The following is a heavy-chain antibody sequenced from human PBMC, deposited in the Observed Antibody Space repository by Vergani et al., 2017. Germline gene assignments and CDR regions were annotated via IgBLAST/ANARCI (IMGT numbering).Heavy chain of an antibody. CDR2: INWNGGST. Sequence: EVQLVESGGGVVRPGGSLRLSCAASGFTFDDYGMSWVRQVPGKGLEWVSGINWNGGSTGYADSVKGRFTISRDNAKNSLFLEMNSLRFEDTAVYFCTKGSVYYHDSAGHGYDPYTGFDLWGQGTLVTVSS. CDR3: TKGSVYYHDSAGHGYDPYTGFDL. V-gene: IGHV3-20*04. J-gene: IGHJ3*01. CDR1: GFTFDDYG. D-gene: IGHD5-12*01.